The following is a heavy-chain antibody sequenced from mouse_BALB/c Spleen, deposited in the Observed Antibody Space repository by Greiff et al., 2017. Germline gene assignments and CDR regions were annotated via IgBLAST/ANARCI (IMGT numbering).Heavy chain of an antibody. V-gene: IGHV1S81*02. Sequence: QVQLQQPGAELVKPGASVKLSCKASGYTFTSYWMHWVKQRPGQGLEWIGEINPSNGRTNYNEKFKSKATLTVDKSSSTAYMQLSSLTSEDSAVYYCARRLLPLYHFDYWGQGTTLTVSS. J-gene: IGHJ2*01. CDR2: INPSNGRT. CDR1: GYTFTSYW. CDR3: ARRLLPLYHFDY. D-gene: IGHD2-3*01.